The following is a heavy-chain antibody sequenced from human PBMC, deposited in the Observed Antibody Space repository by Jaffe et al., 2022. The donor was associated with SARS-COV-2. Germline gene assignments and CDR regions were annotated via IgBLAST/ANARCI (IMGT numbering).Heavy chain of an antibody. CDR1: GGSISSSSYY. CDR2: IYYSGST. Sequence: QLQLQESGPGLVKPSETLSLTCTVSGGSISSSSYYWGWIRQPPGKGLEWIGSIYYSGSTYYNPSLKSRVTISVDTSKNQFSLKLSSVTAADTAVYYCARHKVVIGHSYYFDYWGQGTLVTVSS. V-gene: IGHV4-39*01. CDR3: ARHKVVIGHSYYFDY. J-gene: IGHJ4*02. D-gene: IGHD3-22*01.